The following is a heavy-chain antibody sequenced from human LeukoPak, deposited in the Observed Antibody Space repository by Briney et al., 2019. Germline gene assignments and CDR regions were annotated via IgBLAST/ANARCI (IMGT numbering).Heavy chain of an antibody. V-gene: IGHV3-48*03. D-gene: IGHD2-15*01. Sequence: GGSLRLSCAASGFTFSSYEMNWVRQAPGKGLEWVSYISSSGSTIYYADSVKGRFTISRDNAKNSLYPQMNSLRAEDTAVYYCARDGLAAATLHWCFDLWGRGTLVTVSS. CDR1: GFTFSSYE. CDR2: ISSSGSTI. CDR3: ARDGLAAATLHWCFDL. J-gene: IGHJ2*01.